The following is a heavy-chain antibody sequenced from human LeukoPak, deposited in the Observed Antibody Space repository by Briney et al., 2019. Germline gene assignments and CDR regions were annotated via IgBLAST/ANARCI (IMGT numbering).Heavy chain of an antibody. CDR1: GFTFSSYG. J-gene: IGHJ4*02. Sequence: PGRSLRLSCAASGFTFSSYGMHWVRQAPGKGLEWVAVIWYDGSNKYYADSVKGRFTISRDNSKNTLYLQMNSLRAEDTAVYYCAKDGSSGYPYYFDYRGQGTLVTVSS. CDR3: AKDGSSGYPYYFDY. CDR2: IWYDGSNK. D-gene: IGHD3-22*01. V-gene: IGHV3-33*06.